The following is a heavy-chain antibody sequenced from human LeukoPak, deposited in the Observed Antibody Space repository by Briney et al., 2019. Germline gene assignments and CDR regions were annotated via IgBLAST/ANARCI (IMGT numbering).Heavy chain of an antibody. D-gene: IGHD6-19*01. Sequence: GGSLRLSCAASGFTFSGSAMHWVRQASGKGLEWVGRIRSKANSYATAYAASVKGRFTISRDDSKNTAYLQMNSLKTEDTAVYYCAKDLGSGWWGVAIDIWGQGTMVTVSS. V-gene: IGHV3-73*01. CDR2: IRSKANSYAT. CDR1: GFTFSGSA. J-gene: IGHJ3*02. CDR3: AKDLGSGWWGVAIDI.